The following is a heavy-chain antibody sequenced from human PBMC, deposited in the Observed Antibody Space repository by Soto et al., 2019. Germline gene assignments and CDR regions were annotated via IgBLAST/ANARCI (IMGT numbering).Heavy chain of an antibody. CDR2: ISGSGGST. J-gene: IGHJ5*02. D-gene: IGHD2-8*02. Sequence: PGGSLRLSCAASGFTFSSYAMSWVRQAPGKGLEWVSAISGSGGSTYYADSVKGRFTISRDNSKNTLYLQMNSLRAEDTAVYYCAKDLLGLDYPGDWFDPWGQGTLVTVSS. CDR1: GFTFSSYA. V-gene: IGHV3-23*01. CDR3: AKDLLGLDYPGDWFDP.